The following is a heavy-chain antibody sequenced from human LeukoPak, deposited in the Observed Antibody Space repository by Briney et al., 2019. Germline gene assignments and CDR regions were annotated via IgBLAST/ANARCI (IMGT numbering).Heavy chain of an antibody. D-gene: IGHD3-16*02. J-gene: IGHJ4*02. V-gene: IGHV3-48*04. Sequence: GGSLRLSCAASGFTFSSYSMNWVRQAPGKGLEWVSYISSSSSTIYYADSVKGRFTISRDNAKNSLYLQMNSLRAEDTAVYYCARGRPSYVWGSYRFQVDFDYWGQGTLVTVSS. CDR3: ARGRPSYVWGSYRFQVDFDY. CDR1: GFTFSSYS. CDR2: ISSSSSTI.